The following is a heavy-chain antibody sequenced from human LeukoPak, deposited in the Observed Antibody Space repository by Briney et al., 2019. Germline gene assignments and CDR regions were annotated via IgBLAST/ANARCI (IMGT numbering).Heavy chain of an antibody. CDR2: ICSESVYI. V-gene: IGHV3-21*06. J-gene: IGHJ3*01. CDR1: GFSFDTHR. CDR3: VRFAQDDDNFVSPVQGDFDL. D-gene: IGHD3-9*01. Sequence: PGGSLRLSCAASGFSFDTHRINWVRQSPGKALEWVSSICSESVYIHYADAMKGRFTISRDNSKNTLYLQMNYLRTEDTAVYYCVRFAQDDDNFVSPVQGDFDLWGQGTKVTVS.